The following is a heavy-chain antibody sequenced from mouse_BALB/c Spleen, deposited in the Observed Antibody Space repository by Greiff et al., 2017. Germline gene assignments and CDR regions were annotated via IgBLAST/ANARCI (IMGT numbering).Heavy chain of an antibody. Sequence: QVQLKESGPGLVAPSQSLSITCTVSGFSLTSYGVHWVRQPPGKGLEWLGVIWAGGSTNYNSALMSRLSISKDNSKSQVFLKMNSLQTDDTAMYYCASYYNGSSVWFAYWGQGTLVTVSA. J-gene: IGHJ3*01. CDR1: GFSLTSYG. CDR3: ASYYNGSSVWFAY. V-gene: IGHV2-9*02. D-gene: IGHD1-1*01. CDR2: IWAGGST.